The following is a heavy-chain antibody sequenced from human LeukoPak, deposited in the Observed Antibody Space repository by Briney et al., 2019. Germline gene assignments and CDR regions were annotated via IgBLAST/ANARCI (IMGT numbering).Heavy chain of an antibody. CDR1: GYTFTTYY. V-gene: IGHV1-46*01. CDR3: TRGARRSASGDYFDY. Sequence: GASVNVSCKASGYTFTTYYMHWVRQAPGQGLEWMGIINPNGGSTSYAQKFQGRVTMTRDMSTSTVYTELSSLKSEDTAVYYCTRGARRSASGDYFDYWGQGTLVTVSS. D-gene: IGHD6-25*01. CDR2: INPNGGST. J-gene: IGHJ4*02.